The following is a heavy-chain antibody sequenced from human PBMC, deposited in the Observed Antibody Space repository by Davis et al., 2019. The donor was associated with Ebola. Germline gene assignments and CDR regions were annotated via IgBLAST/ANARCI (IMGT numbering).Heavy chain of an antibody. CDR2: IYPGDSGT. D-gene: IGHD3-22*01. CDR3: ARGYYYDSSGYYYRADY. Sequence: GESLKISCKGSGYSFTNYWIAWVRQMPGKGLEWMGIIYPGDSGTRYSPSFQSQVTISADKSISTAYLQWSSLKASDTAMYYCARGYYYDSSGYYYRADYWGQGTLVTVSS. J-gene: IGHJ4*02. V-gene: IGHV5-51*01. CDR1: GYSFTNYW.